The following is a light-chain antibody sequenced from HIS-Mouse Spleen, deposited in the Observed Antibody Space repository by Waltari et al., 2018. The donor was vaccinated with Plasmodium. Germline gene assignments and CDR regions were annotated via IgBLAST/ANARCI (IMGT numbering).Light chain of an antibody. CDR1: SSDVGSYTF. J-gene: IGLJ3*02. CDR3: CSYAGSSTSWV. CDR2: EGS. Sequence: QSALTQPASVSGSPGPSITISCTGTSSDVGSYTFVSWYQQHPGKAPKLMIYEGSKRPSGVSNRFSGSKSGNTASLTISGLQAEDEADYYCCSYAGSSTSWVFGGGTKLTVL. V-gene: IGLV2-23*01.